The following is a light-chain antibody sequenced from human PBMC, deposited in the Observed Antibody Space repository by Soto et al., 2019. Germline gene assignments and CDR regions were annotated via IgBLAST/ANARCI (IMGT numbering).Light chain of an antibody. CDR2: STN. V-gene: IGLV8-61*01. CDR3: VLYYWV. CDR1: SGSVSTSYY. J-gene: IGLJ3*02. Sequence: QTVVTQEPSFSVSPGGTVTLTCGLSSGSVSTSYYPSWYQQTPGQAPRTLIYSTNTRSSGVPDRFSGSILGNKAALTITGAQADDESDYYCVLYYWVFGGGTQLTVL.